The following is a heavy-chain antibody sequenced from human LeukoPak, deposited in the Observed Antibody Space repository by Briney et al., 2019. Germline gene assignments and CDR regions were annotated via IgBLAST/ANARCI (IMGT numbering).Heavy chain of an antibody. CDR3: ARGYSLGYYYDSSGYYGDYFDY. CDR2: IYTSGST. V-gene: IGHV4-4*07. J-gene: IGHJ4*02. CDR1: GGSISSYY. D-gene: IGHD3-22*01. Sequence: PSETLSLTCTVSGGSISSYYWSWIRQPAGKGLEWIGRIYTSGSTNYNPSLKSRVTMSVDTSKNQFSLKLSSVTAADTAVYYCARGYSLGYYYDSSGYYGDYFDYWGQGTLVTVSS.